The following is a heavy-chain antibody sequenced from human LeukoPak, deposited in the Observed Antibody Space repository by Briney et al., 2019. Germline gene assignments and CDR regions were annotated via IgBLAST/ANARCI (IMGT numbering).Heavy chain of an antibody. D-gene: IGHD2-2*01. Sequence: GGSLRLSCAASGFTFSSYGMHWVRQAPGKGLEWVAFIQYDGSNKYYADSVKGRFTISRDNSKNTLYLQMNSLRAEDTAVYYCAKSGGCSSTSCRYYFDYWGQGTLVTVSS. CDR3: AKSGGCSSTSCRYYFDY. CDR1: GFTFSSYG. J-gene: IGHJ4*02. V-gene: IGHV3-30*02. CDR2: IQYDGSNK.